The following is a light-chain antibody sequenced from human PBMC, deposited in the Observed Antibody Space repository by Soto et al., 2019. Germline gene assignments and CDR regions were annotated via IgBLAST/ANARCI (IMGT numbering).Light chain of an antibody. Sequence: EIVLTQSPGTLSLSPGERATLSCRASQSVSSSYLAWYQQKPGQAPRLLIYGASSRATGIPDRFSGSGSGTDFTLTISGLEPEDFAVYYCQQYVSSPRTFGQGTEVEIK. J-gene: IGKJ1*01. CDR2: GAS. V-gene: IGKV3-20*01. CDR1: QSVSSSY. CDR3: QQYVSSPRT.